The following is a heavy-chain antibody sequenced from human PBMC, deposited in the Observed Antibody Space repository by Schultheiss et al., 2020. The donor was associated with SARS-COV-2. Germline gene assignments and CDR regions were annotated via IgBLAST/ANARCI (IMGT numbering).Heavy chain of an antibody. V-gene: IGHV3-30*18. D-gene: IGHD2-2*01. CDR1: GFTFSSYG. CDR2: FSSDGHSE. CDR3: AKDFVVPAATHYYYYGMDV. J-gene: IGHJ6*02. Sequence: GGSLRLSCAGSGFTFSSYGIHWVRQAPGKGLEWVAVFSSDGHSEYYADSVKGRFTISRDYSENTLYLQMNSLRAEDTAVYYCAKDFVVPAATHYYYYGMDVWGQGTTVTVSS.